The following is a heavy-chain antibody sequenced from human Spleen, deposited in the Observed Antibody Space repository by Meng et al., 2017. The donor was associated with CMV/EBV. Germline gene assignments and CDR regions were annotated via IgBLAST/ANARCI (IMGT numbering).Heavy chain of an antibody. Sequence: SVSGYYWSWIRQPPGKGLEWIGEINHSGSTNYNPSLKSRVTISVDTSKNQFSLKLSSVTAADTAVYYCVRGRGCSSTSCSVGTSEFDYWGQGTLVTVSS. V-gene: IGHV4-34*01. CDR3: VRGRGCSSTSCSVGTSEFDY. CDR1: SVSGYY. CDR2: INHSGST. J-gene: IGHJ4*02. D-gene: IGHD2-2*01.